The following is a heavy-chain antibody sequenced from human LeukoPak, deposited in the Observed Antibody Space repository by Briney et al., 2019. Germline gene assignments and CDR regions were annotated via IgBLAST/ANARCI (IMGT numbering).Heavy chain of an antibody. CDR1: GFTFGDYA. CDR2: IRSKAYGGTT. Sequence: PGGSLRLSCTASGFTFGDYAMSWVRQAPGKGLEWVGFIRSKAYGGTTEYAASVKGRFTISRDDSKSIAYLQMNSPKTEDTAVYYCTRVPVAGTNYFDYWGQGTLVTVSS. CDR3: TRVPVAGTNYFDY. D-gene: IGHD6-19*01. J-gene: IGHJ4*02. V-gene: IGHV3-49*04.